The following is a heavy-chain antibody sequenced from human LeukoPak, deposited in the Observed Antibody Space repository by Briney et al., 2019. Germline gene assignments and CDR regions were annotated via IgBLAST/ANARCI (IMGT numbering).Heavy chain of an antibody. CDR3: ARDASQRWELPLDY. Sequence: ASVKVSCKASGYTFTAYSMHWVRQAPGQGLEWMGWINPNSGGTNYAQKFQGRVTMTRDTSISTAYMELSRLRSDDTAVYYCARDASQRWELPLDYWGQGTLVTVSS. CDR2: INPNSGGT. CDR1: GYTFTAYS. J-gene: IGHJ4*02. V-gene: IGHV1-2*02. D-gene: IGHD1-26*01.